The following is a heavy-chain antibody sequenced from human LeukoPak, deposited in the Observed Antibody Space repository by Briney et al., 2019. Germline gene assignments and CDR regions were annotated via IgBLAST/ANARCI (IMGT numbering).Heavy chain of an antibody. Sequence: PGGSLRLSCAASGFTFSSYGMHWVRQAPGKGLEWVAFIQYDGSNKYYADSVKGRFTISRDNSKNTLYLQMDSLRAEDTAIYYCAKDPIAASGTGYYFDYWAQGTLVTVSS. V-gene: IGHV3-30*02. J-gene: IGHJ4*02. CDR2: IQYDGSNK. D-gene: IGHD6-13*01. CDR1: GFTFSSYG. CDR3: AKDPIAASGTGYYFDY.